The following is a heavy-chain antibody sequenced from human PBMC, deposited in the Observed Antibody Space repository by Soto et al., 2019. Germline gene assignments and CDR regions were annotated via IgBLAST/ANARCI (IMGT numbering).Heavy chain of an antibody. V-gene: IGHV3-7*01. CDR2: INPDGSEK. J-gene: IGHJ4*02. Sequence: GGPLRLSCAASGFTFSNYWMSWVRQAPGKGLEWVASINPDGSEKYYVDSVKGRFTHSRDNGQNSLYLEMNSLRDEETDVHYCARLRGSTTIYDYWGQGTLVTVSS. CDR3: ARLRGSTTIYDY. D-gene: IGHD1-1*01. CDR1: GFTFSNYW.